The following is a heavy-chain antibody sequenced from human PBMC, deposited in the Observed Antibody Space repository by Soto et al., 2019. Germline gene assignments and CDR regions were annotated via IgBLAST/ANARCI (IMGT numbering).Heavy chain of an antibody. D-gene: IGHD1-7*01. CDR3: VRRQGTSWLDF. CDR1: GYSVSSSSVT. CDR2: TYYRSKWYN. V-gene: IGHV6-1*01. J-gene: IGHJ1*01. Sequence: SQTLSLTCAIFGYSVSSSSVTWNWIRQSPSRGLEWLGRTYYRSKWYNDYAESVKSRITINPDTSKNQFSLHLNSVTPEDTAVYYFVRRQGTSWLDFRGQGTLVPVSA.